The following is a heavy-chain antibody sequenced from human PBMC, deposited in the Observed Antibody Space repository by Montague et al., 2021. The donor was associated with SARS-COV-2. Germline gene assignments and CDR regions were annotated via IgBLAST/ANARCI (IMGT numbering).Heavy chain of an antibody. D-gene: IGHD6-6*01. CDR3: ARDLNEYSSSGGFDY. J-gene: IGHJ4*02. CDR1: GGSISSSSYY. Sequence: SETLSLTCTVSGGSISSSSYYWGWIRQPPGKGLEWIGSIYYSGSTYYNPSLKSRVTISVDTSKNQFSLKLSSVTAADTAVYYRARDLNEYSSSGGFDYWGQGTLVTVSS. V-gene: IGHV4-39*07. CDR2: IYYSGST.